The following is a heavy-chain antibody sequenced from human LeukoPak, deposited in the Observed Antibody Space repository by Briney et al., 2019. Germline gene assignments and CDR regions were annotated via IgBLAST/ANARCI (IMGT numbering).Heavy chain of an antibody. CDR1: GFTFSSYA. Sequence: PGGSLRLSCAASGFTFSSYAMSWVRQAPGKGLEWVSAISNSGGSIYYADSVKGRFTISRDNSRNTLYLQMNSLGAEDTAVYYRAKRAAVAGTHFDYWGQGTLVTVSS. V-gene: IGHV3-23*01. CDR2: ISNSGGSI. CDR3: AKRAAVAGTHFDY. J-gene: IGHJ4*02. D-gene: IGHD6-19*01.